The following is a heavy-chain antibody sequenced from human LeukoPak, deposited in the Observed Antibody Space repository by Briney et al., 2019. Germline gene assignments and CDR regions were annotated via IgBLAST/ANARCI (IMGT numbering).Heavy chain of an antibody. D-gene: IGHD1-1*01. CDR1: GGSFSGYY. CDR3: ARVGRPGRKLFDY. V-gene: IGHV4-34*01. CDR2: INHRGRT. J-gene: IGHJ4*02. Sequence: SETLSLTCAVYGGSFSGYYWSWMRQPPGKGLEWIAEINHRGRTNYNPSLKRRVTISVDTPKNQFSLKLSSVTAADTAVYYCARVGRPGRKLFDYWGQGTLVTVSS.